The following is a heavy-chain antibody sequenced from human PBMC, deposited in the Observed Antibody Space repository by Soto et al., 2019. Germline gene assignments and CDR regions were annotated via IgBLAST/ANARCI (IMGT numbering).Heavy chain of an antibody. Sequence: SCAASGFTFSSYAMSWVRQAPGKGLEWVSAISGSGGSTYYADSVKGRFTISRDNSKNTLYLQMNSLRAEDTAVYYCAKDRRYYDSSGYYYVSDYWCQGTLVTVSS. D-gene: IGHD3-22*01. V-gene: IGHV3-23*01. CDR3: AKDRRYYDSSGYYYVSDY. CDR2: ISGSGGST. CDR1: GFTFSSYA. J-gene: IGHJ4*02.